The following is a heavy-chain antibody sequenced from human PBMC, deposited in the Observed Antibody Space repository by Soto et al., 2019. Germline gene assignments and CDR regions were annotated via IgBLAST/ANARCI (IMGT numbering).Heavy chain of an antibody. J-gene: IGHJ5*02. Sequence: PSETLSLTCTVSGGSISSYYWSWIRQPAGKGLEWIGRIYTSGSTNYNPSLKSRVTMSVDTSKNQFSLKLSSVTAADTAVYYCARDTHQDLLRYFDWLEPYNWFDPRGQGTLVTVSS. CDR1: GGSISSYY. D-gene: IGHD3-9*01. CDR3: ARDTHQDLLRYFDWLEPYNWFDP. V-gene: IGHV4-4*07. CDR2: IYTSGST.